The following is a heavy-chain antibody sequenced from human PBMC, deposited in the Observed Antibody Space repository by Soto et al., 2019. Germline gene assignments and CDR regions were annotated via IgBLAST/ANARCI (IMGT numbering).Heavy chain of an antibody. CDR1: GGSISRGGFL. Sequence: PSGTPAPPCPFSGGSISRGGFLWGWVRQHPGKGLEWIGYIYYSGSTYYNPSLKSRVTISVDTSKNQFSLKLSSVTAADTAVYYCARATAMTTVSHFDYWGQGTLVTVSS. V-gene: IGHV4-31*03. CDR3: ARATAMTTVSHFDY. D-gene: IGHD4-17*01. CDR2: IYYSGST. J-gene: IGHJ4*02.